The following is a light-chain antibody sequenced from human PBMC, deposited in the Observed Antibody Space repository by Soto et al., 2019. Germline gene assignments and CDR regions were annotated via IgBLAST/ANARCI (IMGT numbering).Light chain of an antibody. CDR2: SNN. CDR3: AAWDDSRNGPV. Sequence: QSVLTQPPSASGTPGQRGTISCSGSSSNIGSNTVNWYQQLPGTAPKLLIYSNNQRPSGVPDRFSGSKSGTSASLASSGLQSEDEADYFCAAWDDSRNGPVFGVGTKLTVL. J-gene: IGLJ3*02. V-gene: IGLV1-44*01. CDR1: SSNIGSNT.